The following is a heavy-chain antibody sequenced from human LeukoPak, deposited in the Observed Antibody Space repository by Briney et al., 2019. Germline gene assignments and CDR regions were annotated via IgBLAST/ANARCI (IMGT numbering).Heavy chain of an antibody. CDR2: ISSSSGYI. V-gene: IGHV3-21*01. D-gene: IGHD6-19*01. CDR1: GFTFSSYS. J-gene: IGHJ4*02. Sequence: GGSLRLSCAASGFTFSSYSMNWVRQAPGKGLEWVSSISSSSGYIYYADSVKGRFTISRDNAKNSLYLQINSLRAEDTAVYYCARDSGTSYSSGWYDYWGQGTLVTVSS. CDR3: ARDSGTSYSSGWYDY.